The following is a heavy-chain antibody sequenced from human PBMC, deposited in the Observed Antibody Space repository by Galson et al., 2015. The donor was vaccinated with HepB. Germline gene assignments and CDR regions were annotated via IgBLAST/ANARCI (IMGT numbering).Heavy chain of an antibody. D-gene: IGHD6-19*01. CDR2: IKSETNGGTT. J-gene: IGHJ4*02. CDR1: GFTFTNAW. V-gene: IGHV3-15*01. CDR3: TTDGSGGWSLFGY. Sequence: SLRLSCAASGFTFTNAWMSWVRQAPGKGLEWVARIKSETNGGTTVHAAPVEGRFTISRDDSKNTLYLQMNSLKTEDTAVYYCTTDGSGGWSLFGYWGQGTLVTVSS.